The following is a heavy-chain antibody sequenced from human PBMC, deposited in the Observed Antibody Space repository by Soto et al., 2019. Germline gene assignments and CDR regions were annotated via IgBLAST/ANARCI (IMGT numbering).Heavy chain of an antibody. CDR1: GFIFSDYA. J-gene: IGHJ6*02. CDR3: AKDQGSSGGLDQDGMDV. CDR2: ISYDGSNK. V-gene: IGHV3-30*18. D-gene: IGHD6-19*01. Sequence: PGGSLRLSCAASGFIFSDYAMTWVRQAPGKGLEWVAVISYDGSNKYYADSVKGRFTISRDNSKNTLYLQMNSLRAEDTAVYYCAKDQGSSGGLDQDGMDVWGQGTTVTVSS.